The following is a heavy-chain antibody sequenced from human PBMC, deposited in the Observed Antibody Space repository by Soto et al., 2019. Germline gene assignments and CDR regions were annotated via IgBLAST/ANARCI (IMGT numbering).Heavy chain of an antibody. CDR3: ARGRIAVAGRTYYYYYGMDV. V-gene: IGHV1-46*01. Sequence: ASVKVSCKASGVTFSRQDMRWVRQAPGQGLEWMGIINPSGGSTSYAQKFQGRVTMTRDTSTSTVYMELSSLRSEDTAVYYCARGRIAVAGRTYYYYYGMDVWGQGTTVTVSS. CDR2: INPSGGST. J-gene: IGHJ6*02. D-gene: IGHD6-19*01. CDR1: GVTFSRQD.